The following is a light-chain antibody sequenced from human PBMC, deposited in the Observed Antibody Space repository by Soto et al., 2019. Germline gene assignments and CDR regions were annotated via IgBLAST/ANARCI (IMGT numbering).Light chain of an antibody. J-gene: IGLJ1*01. CDR3: AAWDNSLNGYV. V-gene: IGLV1-44*01. Sequence: QSVLTQPPSASGTPGQRVAISCSGASSNIGSTRANWYRQLPGSAPKLLIYSDNQRPSGVPDRFSGSKSGTSASLAISGLQSEDEADYYCAAWDNSLNGYVFGTGTRSP. CDR1: SSNIGSTR. CDR2: SDN.